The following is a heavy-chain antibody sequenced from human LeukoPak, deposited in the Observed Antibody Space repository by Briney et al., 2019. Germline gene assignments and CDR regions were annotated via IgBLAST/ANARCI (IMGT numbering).Heavy chain of an antibody. CDR2: ISAYNGNT. J-gene: IGHJ4*02. CDR3: ARDAKWYYDSSGTYYFDY. Sequence: ASVKVSCKASGYTFTSYGISWVRQAPGQGLEWMGWISAYNGNTNYAQKLQGRVTMTTDTSTSAAYMELRSLRSDDTAVYYCARDAKWYYDSSGTYYFDYWGQGTLVTVSS. D-gene: IGHD3-22*01. V-gene: IGHV1-18*01. CDR1: GYTFTSYG.